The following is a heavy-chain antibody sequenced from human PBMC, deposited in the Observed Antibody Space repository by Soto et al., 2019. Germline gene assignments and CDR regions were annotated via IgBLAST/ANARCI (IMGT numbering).Heavy chain of an antibody. V-gene: IGHV3-33*01. CDR3: SRADREWLRLYDYYYGIDV. CDR2: IWYDGSNK. J-gene: IGHJ6*02. D-gene: IGHD5-12*01. CDR1: GFTFSSYG. Sequence: GGSLRLSCAASGFTFSSYGMHWVRQAPGKGLEWVAVIWYDGSNKYYADSVKGRFTISRDNSKNTLYLQMNSLRAEDTAVYYCSRADREWLRLYDYYYGIDVWGQGTTVTVSS.